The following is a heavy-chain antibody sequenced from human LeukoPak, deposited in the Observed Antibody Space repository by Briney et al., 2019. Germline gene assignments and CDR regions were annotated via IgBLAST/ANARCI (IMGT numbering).Heavy chain of an antibody. CDR1: GYSISSGYY. Sequence: SETLSLTCSVSGYSISSGYYWGCVRPPPGRVLGSSGVINNSGCTYYNHSLKSRFTISMDTARNQLSLRLNTVTAADTAVYYCARQLETTANFDYCGQGTLVTVSS. V-gene: IGHV4-38-2*01. J-gene: IGHJ4*02. CDR3: ARQLETTANFDY. D-gene: IGHD1-1*01. CDR2: INNSGCT.